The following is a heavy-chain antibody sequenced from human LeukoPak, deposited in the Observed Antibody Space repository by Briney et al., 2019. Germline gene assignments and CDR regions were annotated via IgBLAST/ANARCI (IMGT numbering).Heavy chain of an antibody. D-gene: IGHD6-19*01. CDR3: VRNLAVAGTCFDS. Sequence: GGSLRLSCAASGFTFRNYWMSWVRQAPGTGLEWVANIKQDGSDRNYVTSVRGRFTISRDNAESSLYLQMNSLRVEDAAVYYCVRNLAVAGTCFDSWGQGTLVTVSS. V-gene: IGHV3-7*03. J-gene: IGHJ4*02. CDR1: GFTFRNYW. CDR2: IKQDGSDR.